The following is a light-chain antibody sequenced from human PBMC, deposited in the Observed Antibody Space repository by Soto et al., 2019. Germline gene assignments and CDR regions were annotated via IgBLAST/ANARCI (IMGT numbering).Light chain of an antibody. CDR2: NVN. CDR1: SSDVGGYHY. J-gene: IGLJ3*02. CDR3: ATWDSSLTAGV. V-gene: IGLV2-11*01. Sequence: QSALTQPRSVSGSPGQSVTIACTGTSSDVGGYHYVSWYQHHPGKAPKLMIFNVNERPSGVPARFSGSKSGNTASLTISGLQAEDEADYYCATWDSSLTAGVFGGGTKLTVL.